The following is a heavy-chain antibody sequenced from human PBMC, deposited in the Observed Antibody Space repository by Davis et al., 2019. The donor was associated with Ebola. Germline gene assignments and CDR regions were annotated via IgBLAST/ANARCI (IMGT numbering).Heavy chain of an antibody. CDR1: GFTFGTYA. Sequence: GESLKISCVGSGFTFGTYAMHWVRQAPGTGLEWVSLISYDGNKKFYTDSVKGRFTISSDNSKNTLYLQMDGLRAEDTAVYYCARDPTNYGSENYFARNHFDLWGQGTLVTVSS. CDR3: ARDPTNYGSENYFARNHFDL. V-gene: IGHV3-30-3*01. J-gene: IGHJ5*02. D-gene: IGHD3-10*01. CDR2: ISYDGNKK.